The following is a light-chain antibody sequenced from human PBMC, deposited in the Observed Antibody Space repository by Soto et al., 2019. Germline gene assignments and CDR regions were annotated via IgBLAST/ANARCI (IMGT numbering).Light chain of an antibody. Sequence: DIQMTQSPSSLSTSVGDRVTITCRARQGISNYLAWYQQKPGKVPKLLIYAASTLQSGVPSRFSGSGSGTDFTPTISGLQPEDVATYYCQEYNSGPWTVGQGTKVDIK. CDR1: QGISNY. J-gene: IGKJ1*01. V-gene: IGKV1-27*01. CDR2: AAS. CDR3: QEYNSGPWT.